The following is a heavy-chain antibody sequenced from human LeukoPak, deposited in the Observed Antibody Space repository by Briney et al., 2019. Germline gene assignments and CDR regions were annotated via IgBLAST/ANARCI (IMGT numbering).Heavy chain of an antibody. Sequence: SGTLSLTCAVSGAPISSKSWWNWVRQPPGKGLEWIGEMFHGGITNYSPSLKSRVSISVDKSNNLFSLRLTSVTAADTAVYYCANVVVTASIFDYWGQGTLVTVSS. D-gene: IGHD2-21*02. V-gene: IGHV4-4*02. CDR2: MFHGGIT. J-gene: IGHJ4*02. CDR1: GAPISSKSW. CDR3: ANVVVTASIFDY.